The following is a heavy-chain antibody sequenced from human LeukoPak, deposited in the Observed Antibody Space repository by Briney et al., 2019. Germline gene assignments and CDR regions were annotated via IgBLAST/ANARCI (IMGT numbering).Heavy chain of an antibody. CDR3: ALGYCSSTSCYWFEP. CDR1: GDSVSSNSAA. CDR2: TYYRSKWYN. J-gene: IGHJ5*02. Sequence: SQTLSLSCAISGDSVSSNSAAWNWIRQSPSRGLEWLGRTYYRSKWYNDYAVSVKSRITINPDTSKNHFSLQLNSVTPEDTAVYYCALGYCSSTSCYWFEPWGQGTLVTVSS. D-gene: IGHD2-2*01. V-gene: IGHV6-1*01.